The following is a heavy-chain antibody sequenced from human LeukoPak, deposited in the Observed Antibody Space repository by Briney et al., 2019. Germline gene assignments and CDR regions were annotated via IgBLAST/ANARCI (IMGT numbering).Heavy chain of an antibody. CDR2: IIPIFGTA. CDR3: ARGGALQVLNYYMDV. CDR1: GYTFTSYY. D-gene: IGHD3-10*01. J-gene: IGHJ6*03. Sequence: SVKVSCKASGYTFTSYYMHWVRQAPGQGLEWMGGIIPIFGTANYAQKFQGRVTITADESTSTAYMELSSLRSEDTAVYYCARGGALQVLNYYMDVWGKGTTVTISS. V-gene: IGHV1-69*13.